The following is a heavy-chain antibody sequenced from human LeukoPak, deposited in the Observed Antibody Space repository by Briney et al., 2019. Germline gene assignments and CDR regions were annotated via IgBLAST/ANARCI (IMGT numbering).Heavy chain of an antibody. J-gene: IGHJ4*02. CDR1: GFTLSSNY. CDR3: ASQYCSGGSCQKTYTDY. V-gene: IGHV3-66*02. Sequence: PGGSLRLSCAASGFTLSSNYMSWVRQAPGKGVEWVSVIYSGGSTYYADSVKGRFTISRDNSKNTLYLQMNSLRAEDTAVYYCASQYCSGGSCQKTYTDYWGQGTLVTVSS. CDR2: IYSGGST. D-gene: IGHD2-15*01.